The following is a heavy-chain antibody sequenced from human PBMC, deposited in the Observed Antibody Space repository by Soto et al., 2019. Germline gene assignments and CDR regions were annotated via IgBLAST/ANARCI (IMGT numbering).Heavy chain of an antibody. J-gene: IGHJ6*02. CDR1: GGTFSSYA. Sequence: QVQLVQSGAEVKKPGSSVKVSCKASGGTFSSYAISWVRQAPGQGLEWMGGIIPIFGTANYAQKFQGRVTITADESTSTAYMELSSLRSEDTAVYYCASPARRPQDYYYYGMDVWGQGTTVTVSS. CDR2: IIPIFGTA. D-gene: IGHD6-6*01. CDR3: ASPARRPQDYYYYGMDV. V-gene: IGHV1-69*12.